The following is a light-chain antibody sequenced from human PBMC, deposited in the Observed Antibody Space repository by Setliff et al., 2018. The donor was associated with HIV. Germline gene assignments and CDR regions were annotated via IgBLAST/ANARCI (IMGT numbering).Light chain of an antibody. Sequence: SVLTQPRSVSGSPGQSVTISCTGTSSDVGGYNYVSWHQQHPGKAPKLMIYDVTKRPSGVPDRFSGSKSGNTASLTISGLQAEDEADYYCCSYAVTYTLIFGGGTKVTVL. CDR3: CSYAVTYTLI. CDR2: DVT. V-gene: IGLV2-11*01. CDR1: SSDVGGYNY. J-gene: IGLJ2*01.